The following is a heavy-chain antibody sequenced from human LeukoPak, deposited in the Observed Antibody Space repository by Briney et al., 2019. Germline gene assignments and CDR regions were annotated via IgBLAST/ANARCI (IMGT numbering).Heavy chain of an antibody. V-gene: IGHV3-33*01. J-gene: IGHJ4*02. CDR2: IWYDGSNK. CDR1: GFTISSYG. CDR3: AREGQRYYFDY. Sequence: AGSLRLSCAASGFTISSYGMHWVRQAPGKGLEWVAVIWYDGSNKYYADSVKGRFTISRDNSKNTLYLQMNSLRAEDTAVYYCAREGQRYYFDYWGQGTLVTVSS.